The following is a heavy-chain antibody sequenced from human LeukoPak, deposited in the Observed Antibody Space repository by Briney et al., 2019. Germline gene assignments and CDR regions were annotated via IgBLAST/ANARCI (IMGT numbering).Heavy chain of an antibody. CDR3: ARRAAAGTWVDY. Sequence: ASVKVSCKASGYSFTGYYMDWVRQVPGQGLEWLGWINPNSGGTKYGQKFQGRVTMTRDTSINTAYMELSRLTSDDTAVYYCARRAAAGTWVDYWGQGILVTVSS. D-gene: IGHD6-13*01. J-gene: IGHJ4*02. CDR2: INPNSGGT. CDR1: GYSFTGYY. V-gene: IGHV1-2*02.